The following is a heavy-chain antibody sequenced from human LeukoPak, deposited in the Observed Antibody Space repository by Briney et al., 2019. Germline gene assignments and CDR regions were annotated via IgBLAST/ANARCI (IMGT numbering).Heavy chain of an antibody. J-gene: IGHJ6*02. CDR1: GFTFSSYG. CDR3: ARDISWFGERGMDV. D-gene: IGHD3-10*01. CDR2: ISYDGSNK. V-gene: IGHV3-30*03. Sequence: GGSLRLSCAASGFTFSSYGMHWVRQAPGKGLEWVAVISYDGSNKYYADSVKGRYTISRDNSKNTLYLQMNSLRAEDTAVYYCARDISWFGERGMDVWGQGTTVTVSS.